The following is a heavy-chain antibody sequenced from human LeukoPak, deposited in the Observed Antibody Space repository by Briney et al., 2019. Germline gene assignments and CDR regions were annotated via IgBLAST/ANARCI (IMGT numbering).Heavy chain of an antibody. Sequence: ETLSLTCAVYGGSFSGSYWTWIRQAPGKGLEWVSSISTGSNYIYYADSVKGRFTISRDNTKNPLYLQMNSLRAEDTAVYYCARGQGAFDFWGQGTLVTVSS. D-gene: IGHD3-16*01. CDR2: ISTGSNYI. CDR1: GGSFSGSY. J-gene: IGHJ4*02. V-gene: IGHV3-21*01. CDR3: ARGQGAFDF.